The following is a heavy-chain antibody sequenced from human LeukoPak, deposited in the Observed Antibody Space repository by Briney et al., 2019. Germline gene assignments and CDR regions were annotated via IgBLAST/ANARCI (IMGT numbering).Heavy chain of an antibody. V-gene: IGHV4-31*03. CDR2: IYYSGST. D-gene: IGHD2-15*01. CDR1: GVSISSGGYY. J-gene: IGHJ5*02. CDR3: ARGIVVVVAATRVWFDP. Sequence: SETLSLTCTVSGVSISSGGYYWSWIRQHPGKGLEWIGYIYYSGSTYYNPSLKSRVTISVDTSKNQFSLKLSSVTAADTAVYYCARGIVVVVAATRVWFDPWGQGTLVTVSS.